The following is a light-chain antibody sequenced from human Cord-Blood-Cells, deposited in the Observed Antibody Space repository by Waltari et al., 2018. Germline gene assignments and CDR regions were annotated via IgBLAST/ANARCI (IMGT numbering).Light chain of an antibody. CDR1: QGISNY. Sequence: IQMTQSPSSLSASVGDRVTITGRASQGISNYIAWFQQKPGKDPKSLIYAASSLQSWVPSRFSGSGSGTDFTLTISSLQPEDFATYYCQQYNSYPYTFGQGTKLEIK. J-gene: IGKJ2*01. CDR2: AAS. V-gene: IGKV1-16*01. CDR3: QQYNSYPYT.